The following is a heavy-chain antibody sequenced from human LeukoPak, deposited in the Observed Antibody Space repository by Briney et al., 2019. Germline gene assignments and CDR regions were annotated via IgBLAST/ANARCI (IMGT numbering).Heavy chain of an antibody. J-gene: IGHJ4*02. V-gene: IGHV3-30*18. CDR3: AKAGGNSGEYFDY. CDR2: ISYDGSNK. Sequence: GGSLRLSCAASGFTFSSYGMHWVRQAPGKGLEWVAVISYDGSNKYYADSVKGRFTISRDNSKNMLYLQMNSLRAEDTAVYYCAKAGGNSGEYFDYWGQGTLVTVSS. CDR1: GFTFSSYG. D-gene: IGHD4-23*01.